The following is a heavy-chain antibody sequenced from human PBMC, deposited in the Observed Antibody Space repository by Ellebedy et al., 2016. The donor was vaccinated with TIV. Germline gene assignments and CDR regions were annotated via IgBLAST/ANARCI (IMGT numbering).Heavy chain of an antibody. CDR1: GFTFSRYW. CDR3: ARLTNNRFFDY. J-gene: IGHJ4*02. D-gene: IGHD2/OR15-2a*01. V-gene: IGHV3-7*01. CDR2: IKQDGSEK. Sequence: PGGSLRFSCAASGFTFSRYWMSWVRQAPGKGLEWVANIKQDGSEKYYVDSVEGRFNISRDNAKNSLYLQMNSLRAEDTAVYYCARLTNNRFFDYWGQGTLVSVSS.